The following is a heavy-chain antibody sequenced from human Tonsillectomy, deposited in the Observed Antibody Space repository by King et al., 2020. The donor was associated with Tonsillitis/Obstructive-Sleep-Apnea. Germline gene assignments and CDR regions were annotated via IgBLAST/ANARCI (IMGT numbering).Heavy chain of an antibody. Sequence: VQLVESGGGVVQPGRSLRLSCAASRFTFSSYAMHWVRQVPGKGLEWVAVISYDGGNKYYADSVKGRFTISRDNSKNTLYLQMNSLRAEDMAVYYCAGEDGYCSGGSCSSKAFDIWGQGTMVTVSS. CDR1: RFTFSSYA. J-gene: IGHJ3*02. CDR3: AGEDGYCSGGSCSSKAFDI. D-gene: IGHD2-15*01. V-gene: IGHV3-30*01. CDR2: ISYDGGNK.